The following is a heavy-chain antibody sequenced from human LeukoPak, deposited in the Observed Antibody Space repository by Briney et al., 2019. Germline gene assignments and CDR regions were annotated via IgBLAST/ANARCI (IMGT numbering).Heavy chain of an antibody. CDR2: ISYDGSNK. V-gene: IGHV3-30*01. CDR1: GFTFSSYA. Sequence: HPGGSLRLSRAASGFTFSSYAMHWVRQAPGNGREWVAVISYDGSNKYYAGSVKGRFTISRDNSKNMLYLQMNSLRAEDKAVYYSANLNRPIDYWGQGTLVTVSS. CDR3: ANLNRPIDY. D-gene: IGHD1-14*01. J-gene: IGHJ4*02.